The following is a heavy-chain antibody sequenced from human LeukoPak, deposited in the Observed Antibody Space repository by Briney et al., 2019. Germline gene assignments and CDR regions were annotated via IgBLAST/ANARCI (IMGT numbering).Heavy chain of an antibody. CDR3: ARDNSVGDNAWWFDP. J-gene: IGHJ5*02. Sequence: GASVKVSCKASGYTFVSYDINWVRQATGQGLEWMGWMNPKSDKTGYAQKFQGRVSMTWNTSTSTAYMELSSLRSEDTAIYYCARDNSVGDNAWWFDPWGQGTLVTVSS. V-gene: IGHV1-8*01. D-gene: IGHD1-26*01. CDR2: MNPKSDKT. CDR1: GYTFVSYD.